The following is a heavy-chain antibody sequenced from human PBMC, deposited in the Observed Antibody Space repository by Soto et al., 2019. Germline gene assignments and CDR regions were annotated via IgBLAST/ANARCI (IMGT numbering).Heavy chain of an antibody. D-gene: IGHD6-13*01. Sequence: DVQLVESGGGVVQPGGSLRLSCAASGFIFRNYHMNWVRQAPGKGLEWVSYIRNSGNIIYYADSVKDRFTISRDNAKDSLYLQMNSLRDEDTAVYYCTRQNIEHSSGWYPWGQGTLVTVSS. CDR1: GFIFRNYH. CDR3: TRQNIEHSSGWYP. J-gene: IGHJ5*02. CDR2: IRNSGNII. V-gene: IGHV3-48*02.